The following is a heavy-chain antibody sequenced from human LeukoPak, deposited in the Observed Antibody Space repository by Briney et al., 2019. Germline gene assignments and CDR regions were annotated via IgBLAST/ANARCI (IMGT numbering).Heavy chain of an antibody. CDR1: GYTFTSYD. J-gene: IGHJ6*02. CDR2: MNPNSGNT. CDR3: ARVIVGATRAYYYYGMDV. Sequence: ASVKVSCKASGYTFTSYDINWVRQATGQGLEWMGWMNPNSGNTGYAQKFQGRVTMTRNTSISTAYMELSSLRSEDTAVYYCARVIVGATRAYYYYGMDVWGQGTTVTVSS. D-gene: IGHD1-26*01. V-gene: IGHV1-8*01.